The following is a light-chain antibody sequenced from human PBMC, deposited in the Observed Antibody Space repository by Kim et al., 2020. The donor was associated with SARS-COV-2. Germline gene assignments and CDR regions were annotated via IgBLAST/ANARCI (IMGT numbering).Light chain of an antibody. CDR2: EVS. CDR1: SSDIGYYIF. CDR3: SSYAGSNNWL. Sequence: GPSVTISCTGTSSDIGYYIFVSWYQQHPGKAPKLIIHEVSQRSSGVPDRFSGSKSGNTASLTVSGLRAEDEADYYCSSYAGSNNWLFGGGTQLTVL. J-gene: IGLJ2*01. V-gene: IGLV2-8*01.